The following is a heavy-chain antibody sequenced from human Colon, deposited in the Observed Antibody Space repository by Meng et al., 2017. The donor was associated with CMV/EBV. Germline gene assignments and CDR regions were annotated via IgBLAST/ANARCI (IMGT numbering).Heavy chain of an antibody. D-gene: IGHD3-16*02. Sequence: SETLSLTCGVSGGSFSGYYWAWIRQPPGKGLQWIGEVRDDGSTNSIPSLKSRVTMSMDTSRNQISLKMTSVTAADTAVYYCARTKRDDSYPRIGMDVWGQGTTVTVSS. CDR3: ARTKRDDSYPRIGMDV. CDR2: VRDDGST. CDR1: GGSFSGYY. V-gene: IGHV4-34*01. J-gene: IGHJ6*02.